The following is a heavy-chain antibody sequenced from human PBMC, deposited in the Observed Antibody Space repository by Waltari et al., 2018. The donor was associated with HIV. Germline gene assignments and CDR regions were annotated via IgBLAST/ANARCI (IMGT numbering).Heavy chain of an antibody. CDR1: GFSFGRYA. CDR2: ISGSGSTT. CDR3: AKDRWFDP. J-gene: IGHJ5*02. Sequence: EVQLLESGGGFVQPGGSLGLSCAASGFSFGRYAMSWVRQAPGKGLEWVSTISGSGSTTYYTDSVKGRFTISRDNSKNTLYLQMNSLRAEDAALYYCAKDRWFDPWGQGTLVTVSS. V-gene: IGHV3-23*01.